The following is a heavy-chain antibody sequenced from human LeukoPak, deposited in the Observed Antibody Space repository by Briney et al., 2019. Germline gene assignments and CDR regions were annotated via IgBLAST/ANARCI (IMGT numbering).Heavy chain of an antibody. V-gene: IGHV3-23*01. J-gene: IGHJ4*02. D-gene: IGHD4-17*01. CDR1: GFTFSSYA. CDR3: ARAGYGDYTRSGY. CDR2: ISGSGGST. Sequence: PGGSLRLSCAASGFTFSSYAMSWVRQAPGKGLEWVSAISGSGGSTYYADSVKGRFTISRDNAKNSLYLQMNSLRAEDTAVYYCARAGYGDYTRSGYWGQGTLVTVSS.